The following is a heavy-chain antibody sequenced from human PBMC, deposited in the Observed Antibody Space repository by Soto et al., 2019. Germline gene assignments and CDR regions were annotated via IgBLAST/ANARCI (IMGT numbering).Heavy chain of an antibody. V-gene: IGHV4-59*01. CDR1: GAPITVNY. CDR2: IYYSGST. D-gene: IGHD6-19*01. J-gene: IGHJ4*01. CDR3: ARDAGWPYDH. Sequence: SETLSLTCTVSGAPITVNYWSWIRQAPGKGLEWIGYIYYSGSTTYNPSLKSRVTMSADTSKNQFSLKLNSVTAADTAGYYCARDAGWPYDHWGPGILVTVSS.